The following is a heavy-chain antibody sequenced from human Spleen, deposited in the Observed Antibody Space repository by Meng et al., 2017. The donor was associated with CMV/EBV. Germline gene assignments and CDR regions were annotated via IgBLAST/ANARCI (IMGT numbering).Heavy chain of an antibody. Sequence: TCSSYAISWVRQAPGQGLEWMGGIIPILGIANYAQKFQGRVTITADKSTSTAYMELSSLRSEDTAVYYCARGNTIFGVVIIEGWFDPWGQGTLVTVSS. CDR2: IIPILGIA. CDR1: TCSSYA. CDR3: ARGNTIFGVVIIEGWFDP. V-gene: IGHV1-69*10. D-gene: IGHD3-3*01. J-gene: IGHJ5*02.